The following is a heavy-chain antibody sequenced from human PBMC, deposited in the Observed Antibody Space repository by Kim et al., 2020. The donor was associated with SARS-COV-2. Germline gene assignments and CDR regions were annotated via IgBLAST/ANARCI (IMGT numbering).Heavy chain of an antibody. CDR1: GFTFSSYA. J-gene: IGHJ5*02. V-gene: IGHV3-30*04. CDR3: ARDGGGWFDP. CDR2: ISYDGSNK. Sequence: GGSLRLFCAASGFTFSSYAMHWVRQAPGKGLEWVAVISYDGSNKYYADSVKGRFTISRDNSKNTLYLQMNSLRAEDTAVYYCARDGGGWFDPWGQGTLVTVSS. D-gene: IGHD2-15*01.